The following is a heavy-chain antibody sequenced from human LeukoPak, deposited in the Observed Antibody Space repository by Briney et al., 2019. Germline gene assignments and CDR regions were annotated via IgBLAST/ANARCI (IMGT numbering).Heavy chain of an antibody. V-gene: IGHV3-7*01. CDR3: ATDRKVGTWDPRFNY. CDR1: GFTFSSYA. Sequence: GGSLRLSCAASGFTFSSYAMAWVRQAPGKGLEWVGNIRQDDSEKNYVDSVKGRFTISRDNAKFSLYLQMNSLRAEDTAVYYCATDRKVGTWDPRFNYWGQGTLVTVSS. CDR2: IRQDDSEK. J-gene: IGHJ4*02. D-gene: IGHD4-23*01.